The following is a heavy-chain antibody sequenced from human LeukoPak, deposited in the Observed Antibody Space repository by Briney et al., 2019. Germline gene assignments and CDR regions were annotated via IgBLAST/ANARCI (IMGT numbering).Heavy chain of an antibody. CDR2: INPSGGST. V-gene: IGHV1-46*01. CDR1: GYTFTSYY. Sequence: ASVKVSCKASGYTFTSYYMHWVRQAPGQGLGWMGIINPSGGSTSYAQKFQGRVTMTRDMSTSTVYMELSSLRSEDTAAYYCAREGSGPGYFDYWGQGTLVTVSS. J-gene: IGHJ4*02. D-gene: IGHD6-19*01. CDR3: AREGSGPGYFDY.